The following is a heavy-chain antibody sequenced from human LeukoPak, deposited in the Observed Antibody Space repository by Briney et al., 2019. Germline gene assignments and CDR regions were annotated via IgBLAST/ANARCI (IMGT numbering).Heavy chain of an antibody. CDR1: GSNFTNYW. D-gene: IGHD6-6*01. CDR3: ARAYSRSRFDY. J-gene: IGHJ4*02. CDR2: IDPSDSYN. Sequence: PGESLRISCKGSGSNFTNYWISWVRQMPRKGLEWMGTIDPSDSYNNYSPSFQGHVTISADKSISTAYLQWSSLKASDTAMYYCARAYSRSRFDYWGQGTLVTVSS. V-gene: IGHV5-10-1*01.